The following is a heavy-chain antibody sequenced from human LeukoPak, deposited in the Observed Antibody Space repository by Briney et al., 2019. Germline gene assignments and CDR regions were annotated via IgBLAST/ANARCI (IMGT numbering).Heavy chain of an antibody. CDR3: ARYDSSGYYLVY. V-gene: IGHV3-7*03. J-gene: IGHJ4*02. CDR2: IKQDGSEK. CDR1: GFTFSSYA. Sequence: GSLRLSCAASGFTFSSYAMSWVRQAPGRGLEWVANIKQDGSEKYYVDSVKGRFTISRDNAKNSLYLQMNSLRAEDTAVYYYARYDSSGYYLVYWGQGTLVTVSS. D-gene: IGHD3-22*01.